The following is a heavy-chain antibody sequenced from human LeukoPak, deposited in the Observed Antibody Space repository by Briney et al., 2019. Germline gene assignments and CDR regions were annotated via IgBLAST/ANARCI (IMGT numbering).Heavy chain of an antibody. CDR1: GGTFSSYA. D-gene: IGHD6-19*01. CDR2: IIPIFGTA. J-gene: IGHJ4*02. V-gene: IGHV1-69*05. Sequence: SVKVSCKASGGTFSSYAISWVRQAPGQGLEWMGGIIPIFGTANYAQKFQGRVAITTDESTSTAYMELSSLRSEDTAVYYCAREKIAVAGYFDYWGQGTLVTVSS. CDR3: AREKIAVAGYFDY.